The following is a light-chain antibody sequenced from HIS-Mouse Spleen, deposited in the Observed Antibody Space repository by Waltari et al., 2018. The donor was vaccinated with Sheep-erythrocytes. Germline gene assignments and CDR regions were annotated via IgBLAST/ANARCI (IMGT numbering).Light chain of an antibody. J-gene: IGLJ3*02. CDR2: RNN. CDR1: SSNIGSNY. CDR3: AACDDSLSGPV. Sequence: QSVLTQPPSASGTPGQRVTISCSGSSSNIGSNYVYWYQQLPGTAPKLLIYRNNPRPSGVPDRLSGSKSGTSASLAISGLRSEDEADYYCAACDDSLSGPVFGGGTKLTVL. V-gene: IGLV1-47*01.